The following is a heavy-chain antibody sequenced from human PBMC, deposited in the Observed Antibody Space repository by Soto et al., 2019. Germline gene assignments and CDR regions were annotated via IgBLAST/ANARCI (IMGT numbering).Heavy chain of an antibody. CDR2: IIPIFGTA. CDR3: AREGYCSGGSCYYFDY. Sequence: SVKLSCTASGGTFSSNAISWVRQAPGQGLEWMGGIIPIFGTANYAQKFQGRVTITADESTSTAYMELSSLRSEDTAVYYCAREGYCSGGSCYYFDYWGQGTLVTVSS. J-gene: IGHJ4*02. CDR1: GGTFSSNA. D-gene: IGHD2-15*01. V-gene: IGHV1-69*13.